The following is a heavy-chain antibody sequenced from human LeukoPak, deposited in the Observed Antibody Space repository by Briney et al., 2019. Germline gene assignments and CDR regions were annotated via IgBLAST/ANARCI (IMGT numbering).Heavy chain of an antibody. D-gene: IGHD6-19*01. V-gene: IGHV4-61*08. J-gene: IGHJ4*02. Sequence: SETLSLTCTVSGGSISSGGHSWSWIRQPPGKGLEWIGYIYYSGSTNYNPSLKSRVTISVDTSKNQFSLKLSSVTAADTAVYYCASTNPVAGIDYWGQGTLVTVSS. CDR3: ASTNPVAGIDY. CDR2: IYYSGST. CDR1: GGSISSGGHS.